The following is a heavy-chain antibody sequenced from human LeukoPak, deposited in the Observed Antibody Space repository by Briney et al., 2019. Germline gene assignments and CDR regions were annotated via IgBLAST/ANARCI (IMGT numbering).Heavy chain of an antibody. CDR1: GFTFSSYS. Sequence: PGGSLRLSCAASGFTFSSYSMKWVRQAPGKGLEWVSYISSSSSTIYYADSVKGRFTISRDNAKNSLYLQMNSLRAEDTAVYYCAREEGCSSTSCYMDYWGQGTLVTVSS. CDR3: AREEGCSSTSCYMDY. V-gene: IGHV3-48*01. D-gene: IGHD2-2*02. CDR2: ISSSSSTI. J-gene: IGHJ4*02.